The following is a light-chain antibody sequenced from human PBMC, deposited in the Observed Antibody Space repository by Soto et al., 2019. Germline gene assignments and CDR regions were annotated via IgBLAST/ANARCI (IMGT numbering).Light chain of an antibody. V-gene: IGLV2-23*02. Sequence: QSVLTQPASVSGSPGQSITIPCTGTSGDVWSYNLVSWYQQHPGKAPKLLIYEVTERPSGVSNRFSGSKSGNTASLTISGLQPDDEADYYCCSYAGNSEVFGTGTKLTVL. J-gene: IGLJ1*01. CDR1: SGDVWSYNL. CDR3: CSYAGNSEV. CDR2: EVT.